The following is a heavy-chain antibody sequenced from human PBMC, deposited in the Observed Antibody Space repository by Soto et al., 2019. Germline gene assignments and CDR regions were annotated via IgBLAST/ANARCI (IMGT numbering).Heavy chain of an antibody. J-gene: IGHJ4*02. Sequence: ASEKVSCKASGYTFNFYGITWVRQAPGQGLEWMGWISGFNGNTNYAADLQGRVTMTTDTSTSTAYMELSGLRSDDTAVYYCARIGVSSGHESPDFDSWGQGTLVTVSS. CDR1: GYTFNFYG. D-gene: IGHD3-16*01. CDR3: ARIGVSSGHESPDFDS. V-gene: IGHV1-18*01. CDR2: ISGFNGNT.